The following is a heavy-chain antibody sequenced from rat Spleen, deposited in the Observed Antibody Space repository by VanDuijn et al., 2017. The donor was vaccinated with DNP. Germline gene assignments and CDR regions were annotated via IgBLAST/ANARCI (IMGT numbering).Heavy chain of an antibody. CDR3: ARYYSSYIYVMDA. CDR1: GYSITSNY. CDR2: ISYSGRT. D-gene: IGHD1-2*01. J-gene: IGHJ2*01. Sequence: EVQLQESGPGLVKPSQSLSLTCSVTGYSITSNYWGWIRKFPGNKMEWMGYISYSGRTSYNPSLKSRISITRDTSKNQFFLQVNSVTTEDTATYYCARYYSSYIYVMDAWGQGVMVTVSS. V-gene: IGHV3-1*01.